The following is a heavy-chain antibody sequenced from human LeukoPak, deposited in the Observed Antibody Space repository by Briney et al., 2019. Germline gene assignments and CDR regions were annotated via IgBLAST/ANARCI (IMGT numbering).Heavy chain of an antibody. CDR1: GASISSSY. Sequence: PSGTLSLTCTVSGASISSSYWSWVRQPPGKRLEWIGFIYYSGSTNSSPSLKSRVTISADTSKNQFSLKLSSVTAADTAVYYCVRGNYDNRGYSNAFDIWGQGAMVTVSS. J-gene: IGHJ3*02. V-gene: IGHV4-59*01. CDR3: VRGNYDNRGYSNAFDI. D-gene: IGHD3-22*01. CDR2: IYYSGST.